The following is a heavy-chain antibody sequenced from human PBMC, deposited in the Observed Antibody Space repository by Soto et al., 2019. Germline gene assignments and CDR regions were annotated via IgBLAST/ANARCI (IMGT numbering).Heavy chain of an antibody. V-gene: IGHV1-3*01. D-gene: IGHD3-3*01. J-gene: IGHJ6*02. CDR2: INAGNGNT. Sequence: QVQLVQSGAEVKKPGASVKVSCKASGYTFTSYAMHWVRQAPGQRLEWMGWINAGNGNTKYSQKFQGRIHITRETSGRTGQQEVSRLRSEEKAGLYCAGGQGGYYDYYYYGMDVWGQGTTVTVSS. CDR1: GYTFTSYA. CDR3: AGGQGGYYDYYYYGMDV.